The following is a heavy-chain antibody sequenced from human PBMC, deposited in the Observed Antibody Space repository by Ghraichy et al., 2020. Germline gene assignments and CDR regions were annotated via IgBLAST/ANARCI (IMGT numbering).Heavy chain of an antibody. J-gene: IGHJ4*02. Sequence: LECVSYISSSSTIYYADSVKGLFTISRDNAKNSLYLQMDSLRDEDTAVYYCARGGRGSSSVLNDYWGQ. V-gene: IGHV3-48*02. CDR2: ISSSSTI. CDR3: ARGGRGSSSVLNDY. D-gene: IGHD6-6*01.